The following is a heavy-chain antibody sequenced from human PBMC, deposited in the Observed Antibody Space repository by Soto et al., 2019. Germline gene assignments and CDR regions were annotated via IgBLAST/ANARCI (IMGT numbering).Heavy chain of an antibody. CDR1: GYSFTTYW. CDR3: ARSLPGDILNGYYIPHGMDV. D-gene: IGHD3-9*01. V-gene: IGHV5-51*01. Sequence: LGESLKISCKASGYSFTTYWIGWVRQTPGKGLEWMGIIYPADSDTRYSPSFQGQVTISADKSISTAYLQWRSLQASDTAMYYCARSLPGDILNGYYIPHGMDVWGQGTTVTVSS. J-gene: IGHJ6*02. CDR2: IYPADSDT.